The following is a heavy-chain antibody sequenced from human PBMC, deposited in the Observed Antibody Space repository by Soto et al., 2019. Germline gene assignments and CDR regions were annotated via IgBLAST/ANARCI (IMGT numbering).Heavy chain of an antibody. CDR1: GYTFTNYF. CDR3: AKDPNYYDFWAGSSYYHGMDD. J-gene: IGHJ6*02. CDR2: INPGNRIT. D-gene: IGHD3-3*01. Sequence: ASVKVSCKTSGYTFTNYFVHWVRQAPGQGLEWMGAINPGNRITNYALKFQGRVTMTRDTSTNTVYLELSSLRSEDTAVYSCAKDPNYYDFWAGSSYYHGMDDWGQRTTVTVSS. V-gene: IGHV1-46*01.